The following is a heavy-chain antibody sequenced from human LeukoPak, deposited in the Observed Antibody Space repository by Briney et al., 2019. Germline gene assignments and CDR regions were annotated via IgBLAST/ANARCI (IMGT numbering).Heavy chain of an antibody. D-gene: IGHD3-16*01. V-gene: IGHV3-21*06. Sequence: PGGSLRLSCAASGLNFSGYNRKCVRQAPGRWMEWVAYISTSSTYIYYADSIEGRFTISRDDARSLLYLQMDSLRAEDTAVYYCVRDFAFGFCNTTTCRYPFDSWGQGTLVIVSS. CDR2: ISTSSTYI. CDR3: VRDFAFGFCNTTTCRYPFDS. J-gene: IGHJ4*02. CDR1: GLNFSGYN.